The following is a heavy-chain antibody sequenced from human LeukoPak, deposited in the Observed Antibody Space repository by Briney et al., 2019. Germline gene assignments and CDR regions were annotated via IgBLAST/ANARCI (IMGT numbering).Heavy chain of an antibody. J-gene: IGHJ4*02. D-gene: IGHD4-11*01. CDR2: ISGSAHKI. Sequence: GGSLRLFCVASGITFSNYAVSWVRQAPEKGLDWVSVISGSAHKIRYADSVKGRFTISRDNSKNTLYLQMNSLRAEDTAVYYCAWQYHRSLWGQGTLVTVSS. V-gene: IGHV3-23*01. CDR1: GITFSNYA. CDR3: AWQYHRSL.